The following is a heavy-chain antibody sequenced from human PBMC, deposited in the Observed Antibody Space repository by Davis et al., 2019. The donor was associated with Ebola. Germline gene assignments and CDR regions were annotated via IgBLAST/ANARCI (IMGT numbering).Heavy chain of an antibody. D-gene: IGHD6-6*01. V-gene: IGHV1-8*01. CDR1: GYTFTSYD. Sequence: ASVKVSCKASGYTFTSYDINWVRQATGQGLEWMGWMNPNSGNTGCAQKFQGRVTMTRDTSISTAYMELSSLRSEDTAVYYCARGSALAARAFDYWGQGTLVTVSS. CDR2: MNPNSGNT. CDR3: ARGSALAARAFDY. J-gene: IGHJ4*02.